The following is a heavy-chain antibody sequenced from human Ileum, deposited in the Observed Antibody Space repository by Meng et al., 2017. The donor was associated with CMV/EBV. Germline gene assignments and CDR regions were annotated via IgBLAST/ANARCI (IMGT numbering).Heavy chain of an antibody. V-gene: IGHV4-34*02. Sequence: QVQLQQWGAGLLKPSETLSLTCAFSGEPLNGFFCSWIRQPPGRGLEWIGEVNNRGRTNYNPSLKSRLTISIDTSKRQLSLMVTSVTAADSAIYYCASGRLQFTPSALQHWGPGTLVTVSS. J-gene: IGHJ1*01. CDR1: GEPLNGFF. CDR3: ASGRLQFTPSALQH. CDR2: VNNRGRT. D-gene: IGHD5-24*01.